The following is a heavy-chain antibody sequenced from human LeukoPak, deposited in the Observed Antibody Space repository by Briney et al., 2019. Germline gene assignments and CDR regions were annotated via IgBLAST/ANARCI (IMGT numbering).Heavy chain of an antibody. CDR1: GSSFTSYW. D-gene: IGHD3-10*01. V-gene: IGHV5-51*01. CDR3: ARLGANSLGY. CDR2: IYPSDSDT. J-gene: IGHJ4*02. Sequence: PGASLKISYQASGSSFTSYWIAWLRQMPGKGLEWMGIIYPSDSDTKYSPSFQGQVTISVDKSITTAYLQWSSLEASDAAVYYCARLGANSLGYWGQGTLVTVSS.